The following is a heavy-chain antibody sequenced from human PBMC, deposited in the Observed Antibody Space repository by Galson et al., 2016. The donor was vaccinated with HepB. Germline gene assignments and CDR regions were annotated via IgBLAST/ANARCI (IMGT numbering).Heavy chain of an antibody. V-gene: IGHV3-11*01. J-gene: IGHJ6*02. CDR3: TRDPDTSSKVDV. Sequence: SLRLSCAASGFTFSAHYMSWIRQAPGKGLEWISYIDSSGRPLYYADSVKGRFTISRGNVRNTLYLGMNGLRDEDTAIYYCTRDPDTSSKVDVWGQGTTVIVSS. CDR1: GFTFSAHY. CDR2: IDSSGRPL. D-gene: IGHD5-18*01.